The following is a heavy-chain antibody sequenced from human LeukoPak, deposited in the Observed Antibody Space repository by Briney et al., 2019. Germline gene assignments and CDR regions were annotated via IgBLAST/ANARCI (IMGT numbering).Heavy chain of an antibody. CDR1: GFTFSSYA. V-gene: IGHV3-30*04. CDR3: ASSYGKYYYYGMGV. CDR2: ISYDGSNK. J-gene: IGHJ6*02. D-gene: IGHD3-10*01. Sequence: PGRSLRLSCAASGFTFSSYAMHWVRQAPGKGLEWVAVISYDGSNKYYADSVKGRFTISRDNSKNTLYLQMNSLRAEDTAVYYCASSYGKYYYYGMGVWGQGTTVTVSS.